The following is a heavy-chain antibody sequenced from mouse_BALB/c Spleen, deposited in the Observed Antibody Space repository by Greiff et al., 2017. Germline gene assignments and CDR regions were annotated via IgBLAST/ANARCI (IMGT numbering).Heavy chain of an antibody. CDR2: ISSGGGST. CDR3: ARIPITTVVAGEKNYFDY. Sequence: EVKVVESGGGLVKPGGSLKLSCAASGFAFSSYDMSWVRQTPEKRLEWVAYISSGGGSTYYPDTVKGRFTISRDNAKNTLYLQMSSLKSEDTAMYYCARIPITTVVAGEKNYFDYWGQGTTLTVSS. CDR1: GFAFSSYD. V-gene: IGHV5-12-1*01. D-gene: IGHD1-1*01. J-gene: IGHJ2*01.